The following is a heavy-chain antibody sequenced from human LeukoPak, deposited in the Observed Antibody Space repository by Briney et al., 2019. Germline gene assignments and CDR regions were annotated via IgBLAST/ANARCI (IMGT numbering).Heavy chain of an antibody. Sequence: GGSLRLSCAASGFTLSSYAMSWVRQAPGKGLEWVSSISSSSSYIYYADSVKGRFTISRDNAKNSLYLQMNSLRAEDTAVYYCARVGVTERCCSSTSCSYYFDYWGQGTLVTVSS. J-gene: IGHJ4*02. CDR1: GFTLSSYA. CDR3: ARVGVTERCCSSTSCSYYFDY. V-gene: IGHV3-21*01. CDR2: ISSSSSYI. D-gene: IGHD2-2*01.